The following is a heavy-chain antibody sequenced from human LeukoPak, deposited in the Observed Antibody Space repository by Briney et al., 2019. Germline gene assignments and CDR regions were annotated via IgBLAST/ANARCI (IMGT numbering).Heavy chain of an antibody. J-gene: IGHJ4*02. Sequence: GGSLRLSCAASGFTFSNYSMNWVRQAPGKGLEWVSSISSSSSYIYYADSVKGRFTISRDNAKNSLYLQMNSLRAEDTAVYYCARHRRYYGSGRIFDYWGQGTLVTVSS. V-gene: IGHV3-21*01. CDR3: ARHRRYYGSGRIFDY. CDR1: GFTFSNYS. D-gene: IGHD3-10*01. CDR2: ISSSSSYI.